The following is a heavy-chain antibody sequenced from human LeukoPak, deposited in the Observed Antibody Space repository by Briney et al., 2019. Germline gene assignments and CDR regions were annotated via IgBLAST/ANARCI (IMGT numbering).Heavy chain of an antibody. CDR3: AKDRYGADDDYSRAGDY. CDR2: ISPEGNGI. D-gene: IGHD4-11*01. Sequence: SGGSLRLSCAASGFTLSSNPMHWVRQDPGKGLEWVAVISPEGNGINYAGSVKGRFTISRDNSKNTLYLQMNSLRAEDTAVYYCAKDRYGADDDYSRAGDYWGQGTLVTVSS. CDR1: GFTLSSNP. V-gene: IGHV3-30-3*01. J-gene: IGHJ4*02.